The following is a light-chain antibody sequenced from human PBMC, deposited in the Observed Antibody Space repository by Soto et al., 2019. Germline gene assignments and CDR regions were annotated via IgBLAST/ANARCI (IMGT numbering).Light chain of an antibody. CDR2: SHS. CDR1: SSNIGANT. J-gene: IGLJ1*01. V-gene: IGLV1-44*01. Sequence: QLVLTQPPSASGTPGQRVAFSCSGSSSNIGANTVNWYQQLPGAAPKLLIYSHSQRPSGVPDRFSGSKSGTSASLAISGLQSDDEADYYCAAWDDSLNAYVFGTGTKLTVL. CDR3: AAWDDSLNAYV.